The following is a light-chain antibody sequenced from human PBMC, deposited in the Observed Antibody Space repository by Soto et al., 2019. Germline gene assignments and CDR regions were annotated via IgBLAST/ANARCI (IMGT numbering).Light chain of an antibody. CDR3: QQYASPYT. CDR2: GAS. Sequence: EIVLTQSPGTLSLSPGERATLSCRASESVRSTILAWYQNQPGQAPRLLISGASSRATGIPDRFSASGSGKDFTLTISRLEPEYVAVYYCQQYASPYTFGQGTKLEIK. CDR1: ESVRSTI. V-gene: IGKV3-20*01. J-gene: IGKJ2*01.